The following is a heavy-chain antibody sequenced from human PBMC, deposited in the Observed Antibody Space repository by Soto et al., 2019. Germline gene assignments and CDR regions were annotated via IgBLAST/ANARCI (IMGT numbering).Heavy chain of an antibody. J-gene: IGHJ6*02. Sequence: QVQLQESGPGLVKPSETLSLTCTVSGGSISSYYWSWIRQPPGKGLEWIGYIYYSGSTNYNPSLKSRVTLSVDTSKNQFSLKLSSVTAADTAVYYCARRIAVAGGYYYYGMDVWGQGTTVTVSS. CDR2: IYYSGST. CDR1: GGSISSYY. D-gene: IGHD6-19*01. CDR3: ARRIAVAGGYYYYGMDV. V-gene: IGHV4-59*08.